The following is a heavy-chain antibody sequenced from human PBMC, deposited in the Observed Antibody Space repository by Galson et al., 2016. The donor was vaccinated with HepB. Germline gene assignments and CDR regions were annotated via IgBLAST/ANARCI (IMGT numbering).Heavy chain of an antibody. CDR2: INHSGST. Sequence: SETLSLTCAAYGGSFSGYYWTWIRQPPGKGLQWIGEINHSGSTAYNPSLKRRVIISKDTSKNQFSLKLKSVTAADPAAYYWPSAGFCRSSHCYGARRHYYGMDVWGQGTTVTVSS. CDR3: PSAGFCRSSHCYGARRHYYGMDV. V-gene: IGHV4-34*01. J-gene: IGHJ6*02. CDR1: GGSFSGYY. D-gene: IGHD2-2*01.